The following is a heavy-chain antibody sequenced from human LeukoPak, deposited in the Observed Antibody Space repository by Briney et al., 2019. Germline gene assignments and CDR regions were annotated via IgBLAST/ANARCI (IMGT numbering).Heavy chain of an antibody. J-gene: IGHJ4*02. D-gene: IGHD6-19*01. CDR2: INPNSGGT. CDR3: ARVRIAVAGKYYFDY. Sequence: GASVKVSCKASGYTFTGYYMHWVRQAPGQGLEWMGWINPNSGGTSYAQKFQGRVTMTRDTSISTAYMELSRLRSDDTAVYYCARVRIAVAGKYYFDYWGQGTLVTVSS. V-gene: IGHV1-2*02. CDR1: GYTFTGYY.